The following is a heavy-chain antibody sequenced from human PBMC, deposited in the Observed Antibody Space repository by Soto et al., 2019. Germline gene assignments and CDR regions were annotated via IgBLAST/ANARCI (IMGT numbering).Heavy chain of an antibody. D-gene: IGHD6-13*01. V-gene: IGHV3-23*01. CDR1: GFTFSSYA. J-gene: IGHJ4*02. CDR2: ISGSGGST. Sequence: EVQLLESGGGLVQPGGSLRLSCAASGFTFSSYAMSWVRQAPGKGLEWVSAISGSGGSTYYAGSVKGRVTISRDNSKNTPDLQMNSLRAEDTAVYYCAREKGYSSSWFEFDYWGQGTLVTVSS. CDR3: AREKGYSSSWFEFDY.